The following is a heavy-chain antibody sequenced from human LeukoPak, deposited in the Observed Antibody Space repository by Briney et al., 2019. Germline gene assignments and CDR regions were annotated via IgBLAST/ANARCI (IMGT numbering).Heavy chain of an antibody. J-gene: IGHJ4*02. CDR2: ISSSSSYR. CDR3: ARGGCGSTSCYAGVDY. V-gene: IGHV3-21*01. CDR1: GFTVTRNY. D-gene: IGHD2-2*01. Sequence: GGSLRLSCAASGFTVTRNYMTWVRQAPGKGLEWVSSISSSSSYRYYEESVKGRFSISRDNARNSLYLQMNSLRAEDTAVYYCARGGCGSTSCYAGVDYWGQGTLVTVSS.